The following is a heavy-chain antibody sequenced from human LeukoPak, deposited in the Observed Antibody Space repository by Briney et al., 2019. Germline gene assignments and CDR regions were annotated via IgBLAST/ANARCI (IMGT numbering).Heavy chain of an antibody. D-gene: IGHD1-26*01. CDR3: ARDSEWELLPSHFDY. V-gene: IGHV3-21*01. J-gene: IGHJ4*02. CDR1: GFTFSSYS. Sequence: GGSLRLSCAASGFTFSSYSMNWVRQAPGKGLEWVSSISSSSSYIYYADSVKGRFTISRDNAKNSLYLQMNSLRAEDTAVYYCARDSEWELLPSHFDYWGQGTLVTVSS. CDR2: ISSSSSYI.